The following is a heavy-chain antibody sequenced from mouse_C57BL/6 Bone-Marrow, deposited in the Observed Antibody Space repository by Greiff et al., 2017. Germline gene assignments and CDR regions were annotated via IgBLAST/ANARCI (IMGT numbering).Heavy chain of an antibody. Sequence: QVQLQQPGAELVKPGASVKLSCKASGYTFTSYWMHWVKQRPGQGLEWIGMIHPNSGSTNYNEKFKSKATLTVDTSSSTAYMQLSSLTSEDSAVYYCARGPFGGYPYYYAMDYWGQGTSVTVSS. V-gene: IGHV1-64*01. CDR2: IHPNSGST. CDR1: GYTFTSYW. CDR3: ARGPFGGYPYYYAMDY. J-gene: IGHJ4*01. D-gene: IGHD1-1*02.